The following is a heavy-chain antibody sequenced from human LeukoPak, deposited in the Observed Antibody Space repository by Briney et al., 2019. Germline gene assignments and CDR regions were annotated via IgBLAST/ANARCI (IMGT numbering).Heavy chain of an antibody. CDR3: AKDGGDYGDYEGWFDP. CDR1: GGPISSYY. CDR2: IYYSGST. J-gene: IGHJ5*02. D-gene: IGHD4-17*01. Sequence: SGTPSLTCTVSGGPISSYYWTASRHPPGEGVEWSGDIYYSGSTNYNPSLTSRVTISVDTSKTQFSLKLSSVTAADTAVYYCAKDGGDYGDYEGWFDPWGQGTLVTVSS. V-gene: IGHV4-59*01.